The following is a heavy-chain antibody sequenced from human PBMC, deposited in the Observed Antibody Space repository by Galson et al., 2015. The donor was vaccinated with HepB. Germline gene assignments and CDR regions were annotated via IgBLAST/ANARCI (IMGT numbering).Heavy chain of an antibody. CDR1: GFTFSNAV. D-gene: IGHD3-3*01. Sequence: SLRLSCAASGFTFSNAVMSWVRQAPGKGLEWVSAIGISGGNTYYADSVKGRFAISRDDSKSTLYLQMNSLRGADTAVYYCAKGLDYDFWNFDSWGQGSQVAVS. V-gene: IGHV3-23*01. CDR2: IGISGGNT. CDR3: AKGLDYDFWNFDS. J-gene: IGHJ4*02.